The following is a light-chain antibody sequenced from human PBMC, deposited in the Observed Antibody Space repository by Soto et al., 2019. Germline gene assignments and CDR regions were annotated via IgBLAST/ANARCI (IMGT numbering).Light chain of an antibody. CDR2: DAS. CDR1: QSVSSS. Sequence: EIVLTQSPAILSLSPGERATLSCRASQSVSSSLAWYQHKPGQAPRLLIYDASNSATGITARFGGSGYGTDFTLTIISLEPEDFGVYYCQKHSQWPRTCGGGTKVDIK. J-gene: IGKJ4*01. CDR3: QKHSQWPRT. V-gene: IGKV3-11*01.